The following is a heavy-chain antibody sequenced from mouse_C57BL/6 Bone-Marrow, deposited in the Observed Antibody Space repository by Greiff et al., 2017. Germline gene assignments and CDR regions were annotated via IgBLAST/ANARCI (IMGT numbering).Heavy chain of an antibody. CDR2: ISDGGSYT. Sequence: EVQRVESGGGLVKPGGPLKLSCAASGFTFSSYAMSWVRQTPEKRLEWVATISDGGSYTYYPDNVKGRFTISRDNAKNNLYLQRSHLKSEDRAMYYCARKDYVYGGYYFDYGGQGTTLTVSS. J-gene: IGHJ2*01. V-gene: IGHV5-4*01. CDR3: ARKDYVYGGYYFDY. D-gene: IGHD2-2*01. CDR1: GFTFSSYA.